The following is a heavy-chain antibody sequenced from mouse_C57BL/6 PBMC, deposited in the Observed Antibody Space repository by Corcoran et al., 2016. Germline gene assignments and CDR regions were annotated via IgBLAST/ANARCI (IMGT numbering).Heavy chain of an antibody. CDR3: ARETAQANYAMDD. CDR1: GYTFTTYG. Sequence: QIQLVQSGPELKKPGETVKISCKASGYTFTTYGMSWVKQAPGKGLKWMGWINTYSGVPTYADDFKGRFAFSLETSASTAYLQINNLKNEDTATYFCARETAQANYAMDDWGQGTSVTVSS. J-gene: IGHJ4*01. D-gene: IGHD3-2*02. CDR2: INTYSGVP. V-gene: IGHV9-3*01.